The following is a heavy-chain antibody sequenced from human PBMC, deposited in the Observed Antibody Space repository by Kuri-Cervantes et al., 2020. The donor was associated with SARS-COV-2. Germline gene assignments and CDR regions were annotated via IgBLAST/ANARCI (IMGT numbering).Heavy chain of an antibody. V-gene: IGHV4-39*07. CDR1: GGSISSSSYY. Sequence: GSLRLSCTVSGGSISSSSYYWAWIRQPPGKGLEWIGSIYYSGSTYYNLSLKSRVTISVDTSKNQFSLKLNSVTAADTAIYYCARDLWGGDYWGQGILVTVSS. CDR2: IYYSGST. CDR3: ARDLWGGDY. J-gene: IGHJ4*02. D-gene: IGHD2-21*01.